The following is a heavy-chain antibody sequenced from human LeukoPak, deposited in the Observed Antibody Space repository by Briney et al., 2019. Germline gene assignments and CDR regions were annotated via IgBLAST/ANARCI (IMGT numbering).Heavy chain of an antibody. CDR2: IIPIFGTA. CDR1: GGTFSSYA. J-gene: IGHJ4*02. Sequence: ASVNVSCKASGGTFSSYAISWVRQAPGQGLEWMGGIIPIFGTANYAQKFQGRVTITADESTSTAYMELSSLRSEDTAVYYCARSDICSSTSCSPHFDYWGQGTLVTVSS. D-gene: IGHD2-2*01. V-gene: IGHV1-69*13. CDR3: ARSDICSSTSCSPHFDY.